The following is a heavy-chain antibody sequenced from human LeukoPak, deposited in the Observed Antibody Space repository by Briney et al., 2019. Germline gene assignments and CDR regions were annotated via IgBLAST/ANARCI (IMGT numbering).Heavy chain of an antibody. CDR1: GVSISSYY. V-gene: IGHV4-59*01. Sequence: SETLSLTCTVSGVSISSYYWSWIRQPPGKGLEWIGYIYYSGSTNYNPSLKSRVTISVDTSKNQFSLKLSSVIAADTAVYYCARAVGINYFNYWGQGTLVTVSS. CDR3: ARAVGINYFNY. D-gene: IGHD2-21*01. CDR2: IYYSGST. J-gene: IGHJ4*02.